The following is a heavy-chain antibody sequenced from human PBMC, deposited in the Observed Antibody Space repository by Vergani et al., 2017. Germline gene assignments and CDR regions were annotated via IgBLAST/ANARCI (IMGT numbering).Heavy chain of an antibody. V-gene: IGHV3-23*01. CDR1: GFTFSSYA. Sequence: EVQLLESGGGLVQPGGSLRLSCAASGFTFSSYAMSWVRQAPGKGLEWVSAISGSGGSTYYADSVKGRFTISRDNSKNTMYLQMNSLRAEDTAVYYCAKDRTPYGGNPRGDYWGQGTLVTVSS. CDR2: ISGSGGST. D-gene: IGHD4-23*01. CDR3: AKDRTPYGGNPRGDY. J-gene: IGHJ4*02.